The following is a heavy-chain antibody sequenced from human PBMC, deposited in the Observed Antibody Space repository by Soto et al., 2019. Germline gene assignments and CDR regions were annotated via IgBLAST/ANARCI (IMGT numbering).Heavy chain of an antibody. Sequence: QVQLVQSGAEVKKPGSSVKVSCKTSRDTFNKYAFNWGRQAPGQGLECMGWISTIFSSRNYAEKFQGRVTITADDSTSTAYMELRGLRFEDTSVYYCASGETYLGVWGQGTTVTVSS. CDR3: ASGETYLGV. CDR2: ISTIFSSR. J-gene: IGHJ6*02. D-gene: IGHD3-16*01. V-gene: IGHV1-69*01. CDR1: RDTFNKYA.